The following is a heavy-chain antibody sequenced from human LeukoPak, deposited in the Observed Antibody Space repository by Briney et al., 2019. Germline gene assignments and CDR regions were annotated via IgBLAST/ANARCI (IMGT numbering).Heavy chain of an antibody. CDR3: ARDYRYSYGTEFDY. CDR1: GGSISSSSYY. V-gene: IGHV4-39*07. CDR2: IYYSGST. D-gene: IGHD5-18*01. Sequence: SETLSLTCTVSGGSISSSSYYWGWIRQPPGKGLEWIGSIYYSGSTYYNPSLKSRVTISVDTSKNQFSLKLSSVTAADTAVYYCARDYRYSYGTEFDYWGQGTLVTVSS. J-gene: IGHJ4*02.